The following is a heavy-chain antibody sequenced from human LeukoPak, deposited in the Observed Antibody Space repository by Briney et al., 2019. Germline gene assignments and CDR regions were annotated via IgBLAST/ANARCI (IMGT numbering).Heavy chain of an antibody. J-gene: IGHJ4*02. D-gene: IGHD6-13*01. CDR3: ARDQAA. CDR1: GYTLTELS. V-gene: IGHV1-24*01. Sequence: ASVKVSCKVSGYTLTELSMHWVRQAPGKGLEWMGGFDPEDGETIYAQKFQGRVTITADESTSTAYMELSSLRSEDTAVYYCARDQAAWGQGTLVTVSS. CDR2: FDPEDGET.